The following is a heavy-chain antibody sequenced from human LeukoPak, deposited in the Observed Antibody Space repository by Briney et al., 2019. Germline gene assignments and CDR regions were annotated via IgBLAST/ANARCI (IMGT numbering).Heavy chain of an antibody. J-gene: IGHJ3*02. CDR2: ISGSGNTR. D-gene: IGHD1-26*01. CDR3: SRDGLVGVNTAFDI. V-gene: IGHV3-48*03. CDR1: GFSFSIYE. Sequence: GGSLRLSCAASGFSFSIYEMHWVRQAPGKGLECISSISGSGNTRNYADPVKGRFTISRDNAKNAVYLQMNSLRGEDTAVYYCSRDGLVGVNTAFDIWGQGTVVTVS.